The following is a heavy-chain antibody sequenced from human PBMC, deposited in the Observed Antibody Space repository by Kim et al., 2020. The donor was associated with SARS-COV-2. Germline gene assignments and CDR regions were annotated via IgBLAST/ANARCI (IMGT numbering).Heavy chain of an antibody. D-gene: IGHD2-8*01. CDR2: IWVDGTNK. CDR1: GFIFSNFG. Sequence: GGSLRLSCAASGFIFSNFGMRWVRQAPGEGPEWVAVIWVDGTNKFYADSVKGRFTISRDNAKNTLSLQMNSLRVDDTAVYYCARDDLMGQPGQFDPWGQGTLVIVSS. V-gene: IGHV3-33*01. J-gene: IGHJ5*02. CDR3: ARDDLMGQPGQFDP.